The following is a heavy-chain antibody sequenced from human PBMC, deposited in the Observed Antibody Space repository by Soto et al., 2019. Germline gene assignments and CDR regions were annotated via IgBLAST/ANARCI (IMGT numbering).Heavy chain of an antibody. J-gene: IGHJ4*02. CDR1: GFTFSSYS. D-gene: IGHD5-18*01. V-gene: IGHV3-48*02. Sequence: EVQLVESGGGLVQPGGSLRLSCAASGFTFSSYSMNWVRQAPGKGLEWVSYISSSSSTIYYADSVKGRFTISRDNAQNSLYLQMNSLRDEDTTVYYCARPSPYSYGQYYFAYWGQGTLVTVSS. CDR3: ARPSPYSYGQYYFAY. CDR2: ISSSSSTI.